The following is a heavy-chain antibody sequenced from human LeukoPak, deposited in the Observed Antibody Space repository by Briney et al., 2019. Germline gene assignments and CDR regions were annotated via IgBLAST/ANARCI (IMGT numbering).Heavy chain of an antibody. D-gene: IGHD3-22*01. CDR1: GGSISSYY. V-gene: IGHV4-59*01. J-gene: IGHJ4*02. Sequence: SETLSLTCTVSGGSISSYYWSWIRQPPGKGLEWIGYIYYSGSTNYNPSLTSRVTISVDTSKNQFSLKLSSVTAADTAVYYCARGPRADEPDYYDSSGYYLGFDYWGQGTLVTVSS. CDR3: ARGPRADEPDYYDSSGYYLGFDY. CDR2: IYYSGST.